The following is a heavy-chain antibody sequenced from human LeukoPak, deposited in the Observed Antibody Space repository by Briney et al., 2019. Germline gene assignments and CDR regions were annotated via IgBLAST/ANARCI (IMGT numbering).Heavy chain of an antibody. CDR2: IKRDGSEK. J-gene: IGHJ1*01. CDR1: GLSLSGQW. D-gene: IGHD3-16*01. Sequence: GGSLTLSCAASGLSLSGQWMNWVRQAPGQGLEWVANIKRDGSEKYYVDSVEGRFTISRDDANSSLSLQMNSVRAEDTAVYYCAYTNNLKYWGQGTLVTVSS. CDR3: AYTNNLKY. V-gene: IGHV3-7*01.